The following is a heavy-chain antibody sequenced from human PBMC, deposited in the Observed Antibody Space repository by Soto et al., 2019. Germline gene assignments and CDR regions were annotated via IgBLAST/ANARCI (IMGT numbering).Heavy chain of an antibody. J-gene: IGHJ4*02. CDR1: GYTFSSYT. CDR2: IIPVFNSA. V-gene: IGHV1-69*01. Sequence: QVRLVQSGAEVKKPGSSVKVSCKASGYTFSSYTINWVRQAPGQGLELMGGIIPVFNSATYAQKFQGRVTITADESTSTAYLELRSLRSEDAAVYYCASIGDGNQRPFDSRGQGTLVTVSS. CDR3: ASIGDGNQRPFDS. D-gene: IGHD6-25*01.